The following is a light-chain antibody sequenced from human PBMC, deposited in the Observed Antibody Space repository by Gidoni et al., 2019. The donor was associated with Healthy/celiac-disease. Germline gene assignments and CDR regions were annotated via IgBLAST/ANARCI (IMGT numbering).Light chain of an antibody. CDR3: QQLNSPCS. CDR2: AAS. Sequence: IQLPQSPSFLSASVGDRVTITCRASQGISSYLAGYQQKPGKAPKLLIDAASTLQSGVPSRFSGSGSGTEVTLTSSSLQPEDLATYDCQQLNSPCSFGQGTKLEIK. V-gene: IGKV1-9*01. J-gene: IGKJ2*04. CDR1: QGISSY.